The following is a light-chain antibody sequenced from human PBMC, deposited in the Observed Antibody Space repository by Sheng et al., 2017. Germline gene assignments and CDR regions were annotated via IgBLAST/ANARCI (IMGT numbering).Light chain of an antibody. CDR3: SAYGSSSTQVL. Sequence: QSALTQPASVSGSPGQSITIFCTGINNAVTGYKYVSWYQQHPGKAPKLLIYNVKNRPSGVSDRFSASRSDNTASLTISGLQTEDEADYYCSAYGSSSTQVLFGGGTKVSVL. V-gene: IGLV2-14*03. J-gene: IGLJ2*01. CDR1: NNAVTGYKY. CDR2: NVK.